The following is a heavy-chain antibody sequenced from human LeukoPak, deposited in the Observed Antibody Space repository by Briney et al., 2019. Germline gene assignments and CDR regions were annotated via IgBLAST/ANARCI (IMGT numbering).Heavy chain of an antibody. CDR2: INLNSGET. D-gene: IGHD4-11*01. Sequence: ASVKDSCKPPRYTFTENLKYTVRPAPGQGREWMGWINLNSGETNSAQKFQGRVTMTVDKSNSTAYKEMRGVKSHDTARYSCARYRDYSSTEKCFDYWGQGTLVTVSS. CDR3: ARYRDYSSTEKCFDY. J-gene: IGHJ4*02. V-gene: IGHV1-2*02. CDR1: RYTFTENL.